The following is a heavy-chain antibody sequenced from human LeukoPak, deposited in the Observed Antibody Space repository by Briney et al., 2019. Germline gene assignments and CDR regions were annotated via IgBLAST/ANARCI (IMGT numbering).Heavy chain of an antibody. V-gene: IGHV3-48*04. D-gene: IGHD6-19*01. Sequence: GGSLRLSCAASGLTLSSYSMNWVRQAPGKGLEWVSYISSSGTIYCADSVKGRFTISRDNAQNSLYLQMNSLRADDTAIYYCASQFSGWYMDYWGQGTLVTVSS. CDR2: ISSSGTI. CDR1: GLTLSSYS. J-gene: IGHJ4*02. CDR3: ASQFSGWYMDY.